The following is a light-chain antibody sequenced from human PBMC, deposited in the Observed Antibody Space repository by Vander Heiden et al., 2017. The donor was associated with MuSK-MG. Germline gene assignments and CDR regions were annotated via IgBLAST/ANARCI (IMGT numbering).Light chain of an antibody. CDR2: AAS. J-gene: IGKJ3*01. CDR3: QQTDNNPIPT. CDR1: ENINNY. Sequence: DIQMTQSPLSLSAAVGDRVTLTCRASENINNYLNWYQQRPGKAPKLLIFAASRLESGVPSRFSGSGYGTDFTLTITSRQPEDFAPYYCQQTDNNPIPTFGHGTKVEIK. V-gene: IGKV1-39*01.